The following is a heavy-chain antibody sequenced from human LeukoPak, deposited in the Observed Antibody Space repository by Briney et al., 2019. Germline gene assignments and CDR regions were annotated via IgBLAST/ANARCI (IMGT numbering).Heavy chain of an antibody. V-gene: IGHV4-39*01. Sequence: PSETLSLTCTVSGVSISNINYAWVWLRQPQGKGLVWIGSMYYSGSTFYSPSLKSRVTISVDTSKNQFSLKLSSVTAADTAVYYCVRGLRWSDSWGQGTLVTVSS. CDR1: GVSISNINYA. J-gene: IGHJ5*02. D-gene: IGHD4-23*01. CDR2: MYYSGST. CDR3: VRGLRWSDS.